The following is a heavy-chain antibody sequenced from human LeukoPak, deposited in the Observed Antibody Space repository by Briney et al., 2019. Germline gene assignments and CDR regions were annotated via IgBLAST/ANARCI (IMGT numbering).Heavy chain of an antibody. D-gene: IGHD2-2*01. J-gene: IGHJ3*01. Sequence: PGGSLRLSCAAAGFGFSGYTMSWVPQAPGKGLEWVSSINSGSDYMYYADSVTGRFTISRDNARNSLYLQMNTLRVEDTAVYYCTRDGIVPFLFDAWGQGTGVPVSS. CDR3: TRDGIVPFLFDA. CDR2: INSGSDYM. V-gene: IGHV3-21*01. CDR1: GFGFSGYT.